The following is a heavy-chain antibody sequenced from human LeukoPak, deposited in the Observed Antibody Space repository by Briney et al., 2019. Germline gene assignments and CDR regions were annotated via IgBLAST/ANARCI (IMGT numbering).Heavy chain of an antibody. CDR3: ARAKVGATPFDY. J-gene: IGHJ4*02. CDR2: INHSGST. Sequence: PSETLSLTCAVYGGSFSGYNWSWIRQPPGKGLEWIGEINHSGSTNYNPSLKSRVTISVDTSKNQFSLKLSSVTAADTAVYYCARAKVGATPFDYWGQGTLVTVSS. CDR1: GGSFSGYN. V-gene: IGHV4-34*01. D-gene: IGHD1-26*01.